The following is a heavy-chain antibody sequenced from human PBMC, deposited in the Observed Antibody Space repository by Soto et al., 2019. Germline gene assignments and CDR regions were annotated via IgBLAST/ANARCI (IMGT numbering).Heavy chain of an antibody. CDR2: INPKGGRT. V-gene: IGHV1-2*04. D-gene: IGHD2-21*01. Sequence: QVQLVQSGAEVKKPGASVKVSCKASGNIFTDYYMHWVRQAPGQGLEWLGWINPKGGRTHFAQKFQCWVTMTWDTSISAGYLHLSSLTSDDTALYFSGRGRAPGPCGDYWGQGTQVTVSS. CDR3: GRGRAPGPCGDY. J-gene: IGHJ4*02. CDR1: GNIFTDYY.